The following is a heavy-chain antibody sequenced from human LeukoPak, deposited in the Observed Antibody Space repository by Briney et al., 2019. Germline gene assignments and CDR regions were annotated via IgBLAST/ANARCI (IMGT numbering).Heavy chain of an antibody. CDR1: GGSISSGDYY. D-gene: IGHD3-10*02. CDR2: IYYSGST. J-gene: IGHJ5*02. Sequence: PSETLSLTCTVSGGSISSGDYYWSWIRQPPGKGLEWIGYIYYSGSTYYNPSLKSRLTISVDTSKNQFSLKVSSVTAADTAVYYCARGRLFLSFIWFDPWGQGTLVTVSS. CDR3: ARGRLFLSFIWFDP. V-gene: IGHV4-30-4*08.